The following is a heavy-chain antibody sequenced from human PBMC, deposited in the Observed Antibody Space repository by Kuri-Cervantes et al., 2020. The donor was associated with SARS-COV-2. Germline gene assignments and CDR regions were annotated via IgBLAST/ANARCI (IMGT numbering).Heavy chain of an antibody. D-gene: IGHD3-16*01. J-gene: IGHJ6*03. CDR1: GFTFSNYV. Sequence: GESLKISCVASGFTFSNYVIHWVRQAPGKGLEWVAAIWYDGENEYYAGSVKGRFTISRDNSKNTVSLHMNSLRAEDTAMYYCAGGAANYYYMDVWGKGTTVTVSS. CDR2: IWYDGENE. CDR3: AGGAANYYYMDV. V-gene: IGHV3-33*08.